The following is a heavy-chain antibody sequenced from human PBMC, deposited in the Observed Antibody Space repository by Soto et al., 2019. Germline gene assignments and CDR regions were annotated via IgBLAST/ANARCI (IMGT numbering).Heavy chain of an antibody. D-gene: IGHD1-26*01. CDR1: GFTFSSYA. Sequence: GGSLRLSCAASGFTFSSYAMHWVRQAPGKGLEWVAVISYDGSNKYYADSVKGRFTISRDNSKNTLYLQMNSLRAEDTAVYYCARDHSGSYLLWYWGQGTLVTVSS. CDR2: ISYDGSNK. V-gene: IGHV3-30-3*01. CDR3: ARDHSGSYLLWY. J-gene: IGHJ4*02.